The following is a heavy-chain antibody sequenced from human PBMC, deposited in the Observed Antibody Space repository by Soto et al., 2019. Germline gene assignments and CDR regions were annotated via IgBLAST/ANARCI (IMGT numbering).Heavy chain of an antibody. CDR1: GFRFTGSA. D-gene: IGHD2-15*01. CDR2: IRNRPNSYAT. J-gene: IGHJ4*02. V-gene: IGHV3-73*02. CDR3: TRACSGGSCYSTSDFDY. Sequence: EVVLVESGGGVVQPGGSLKLSCAASGFRFTGSAIHWVRQAPGTGLEWVGLIRNRPNSYATAYAESLKGRVTISRDDSRNTSYLEVKSLKSEDTAVYFCTRACSGGSCYSTSDFDYWGQGTLVTVSS.